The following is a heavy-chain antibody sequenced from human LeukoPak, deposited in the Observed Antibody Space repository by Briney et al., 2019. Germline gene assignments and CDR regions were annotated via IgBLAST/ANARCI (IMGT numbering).Heavy chain of an antibody. Sequence: GGSLRLSCAASGFTFSDYYMSWIRQAPGKGLEGVSYISSGSSYTNYADSVKGRFTISRDNAKNSLYLQMNSLRAEDTAVYYCARERAGSFDYWGQGTLVTVSS. CDR2: ISSGSSYT. V-gene: IGHV3-11*05. CDR1: GFTFSDYY. CDR3: ARERAGSFDY. D-gene: IGHD6-19*01. J-gene: IGHJ4*02.